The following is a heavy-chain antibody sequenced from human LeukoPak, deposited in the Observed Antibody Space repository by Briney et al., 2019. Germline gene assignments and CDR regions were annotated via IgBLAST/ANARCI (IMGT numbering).Heavy chain of an antibody. Sequence: GGSLRLSCAASGFTFSSYEMNSVRQAPGKGLEWVSSISSSSSYIYYADSVKGRFTISRDNAKNSLYLQMNSLRAEDTAVYYCARERASDGDPSGYWGQGTLVTVSS. CDR3: ARERASDGDPSGY. CDR2: ISSSSSYI. J-gene: IGHJ4*02. CDR1: GFTFSSYE. V-gene: IGHV3-21*01. D-gene: IGHD7-27*01.